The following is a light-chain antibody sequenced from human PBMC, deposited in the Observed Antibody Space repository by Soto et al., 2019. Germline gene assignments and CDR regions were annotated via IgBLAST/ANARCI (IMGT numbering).Light chain of an antibody. CDR2: GAS. Sequence: EIVLTQSPGALSLSPGERAILSCRASQSVSSSYLAWYQQNPGQAPRLLIYGASTRATGIPDRFSGSGSGTDFTLTISRLEPEDFAVYYCQQYDNSPITLGQGTRLQI. J-gene: IGKJ5*01. V-gene: IGKV3-20*01. CDR1: QSVSSSY. CDR3: QQYDNSPIT.